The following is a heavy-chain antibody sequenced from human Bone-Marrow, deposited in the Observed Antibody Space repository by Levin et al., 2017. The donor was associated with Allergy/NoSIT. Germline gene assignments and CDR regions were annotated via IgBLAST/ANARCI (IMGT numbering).Heavy chain of an antibody. CDR2: IYYSGST. V-gene: IGHV4-30-4*01. Sequence: SETLSLTCTVSGGSFSSGHYYWNWIRQPPGKGLEWIGNIYYSGSTYYNPSLKSRVAVSLDTSKNQLSLKLTSVTAADTAVYYCAGDTAFYDFWIGYPTWNVDLWGRGTLVTVSS. CDR3: AGDTAFYDFWIGYPTWNVDL. J-gene: IGHJ2*01. D-gene: IGHD3-3*01. CDR1: GGSFSSGHYY.